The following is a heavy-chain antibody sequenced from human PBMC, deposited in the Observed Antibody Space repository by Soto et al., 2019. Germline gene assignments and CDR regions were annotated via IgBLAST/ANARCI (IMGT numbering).Heavy chain of an antibody. D-gene: IGHD3-16*01. J-gene: IGHJ6*02. Sequence: PSETLSLTCTVSGDSISSGNKYWSWIRQPPGKGLEWIGYIFSSGTTYYNPSLNSRLTMSLDTSQNQFSLKLNSVTDADTAVYYCARVPSPFDYYYAMDVWGQGTTVTVSS. V-gene: IGHV4-30-4*01. CDR3: ARVPSPFDYYYAMDV. CDR1: GDSISSGNKY. CDR2: IFSSGTT.